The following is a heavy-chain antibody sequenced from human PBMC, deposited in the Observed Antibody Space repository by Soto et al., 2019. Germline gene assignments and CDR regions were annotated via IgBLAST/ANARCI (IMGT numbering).Heavy chain of an antibody. CDR1: GFTFSDSA. V-gene: IGHV3-73*01. Sequence: PGGSLRLSCAASGFTFSDSAMHWVRQASGKGLEWVGRIRSKPNTDATAYAASVKGRFTISRDDSKNTAYLQMNSLKTEDTAVYYCTRHVDCSGGSCYSGYSYYTDVWGKGTTVTVSS. J-gene: IGHJ6*03. CDR3: TRHVDCSGGSCYSGYSYYTDV. D-gene: IGHD2-15*01. CDR2: IRSKPNTDAT.